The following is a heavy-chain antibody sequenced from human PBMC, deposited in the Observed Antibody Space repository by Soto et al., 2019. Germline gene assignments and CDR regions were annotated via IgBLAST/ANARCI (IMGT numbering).Heavy chain of an antibody. CDR3: ARDQLSVTTGSLDYYYMDV. CDR2: IYYTGST. J-gene: IGHJ6*03. CDR1: GGSISSGGYY. D-gene: IGHD4-17*01. Sequence: PSETLSLTCTFSGGSISSGGYYGKWIRQHPGKGLEWIGDIYYTGSTHYNPSLKSRVTITVDTSKNQFSLKLSSVTAADTAVYYCARDQLSVTTGSLDYYYMDVWGKGTTVTVSS. V-gene: IGHV4-31*03.